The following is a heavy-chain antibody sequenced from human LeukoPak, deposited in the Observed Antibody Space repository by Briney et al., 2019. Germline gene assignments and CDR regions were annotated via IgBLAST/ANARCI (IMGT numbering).Heavy chain of an antibody. V-gene: IGHV4-39*01. CDR3: ARHRETAAGTMDY. CDR2: IYYSGSTYYSGST. Sequence: SETLSLTCTVSGGSISSSNYYWGWIRQPPGKGLEWIGSIYYSGSTYYSGSTYYNPSLKSRVTISVDTSKNQFSLRLSSVTAADTAVYYCARHRETAAGTMDYWGQGTLVTVSS. D-gene: IGHD6-13*01. J-gene: IGHJ4*02. CDR1: GGSISSSNYY.